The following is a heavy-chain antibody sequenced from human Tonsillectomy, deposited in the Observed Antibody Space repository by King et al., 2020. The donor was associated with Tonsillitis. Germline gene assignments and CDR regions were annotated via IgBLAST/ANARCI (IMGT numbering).Heavy chain of an antibody. CDR1: GGSISSSYYY. Sequence: QLQESGPGLVKPSETLSLTCTVSGGSISSSYYYWGWIRQPPGKGLEWIGTIYYSGRTYYNPSLKSRVTISVDTYRNQFSLNLNSVTAADTAVYYCARHVDSGTYYFDSWGQGTLVTVSS. D-gene: IGHD1-26*01. V-gene: IGHV4-39*01. CDR2: IYYSGRT. CDR3: ARHVDSGTYYFDS. J-gene: IGHJ4*02.